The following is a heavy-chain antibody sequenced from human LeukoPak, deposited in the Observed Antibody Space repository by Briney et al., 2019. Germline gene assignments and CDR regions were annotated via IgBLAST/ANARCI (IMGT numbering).Heavy chain of an antibody. CDR3: ARGIQLWLLNY. V-gene: IGHV3-30-3*01. Sequence: GGSLRLSCAASGFTFSSYAMHWVRQAPGKGLEWVAVISYDGSNKYYADSVKGRFTISRDNSKNTLYLQMNSLRAEDTAVYYCARGIQLWLLNYWSQGTLVTVSS. CDR1: GFTFSSYA. J-gene: IGHJ4*02. CDR2: ISYDGSNK. D-gene: IGHD5-18*01.